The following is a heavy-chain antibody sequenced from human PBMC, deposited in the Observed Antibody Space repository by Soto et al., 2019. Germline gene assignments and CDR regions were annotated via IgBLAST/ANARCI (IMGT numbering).Heavy chain of an antibody. Sequence: GGSLRLSCTASGFTFSSYAMTWVRQAPGKGLEWVSSISGRDGSTYYADSVKGRFTISRDNSKNTLYLQMNSLRAEDTAVYYCARDRYGDYVFDYWGQGTLVTVSS. CDR1: GFTFSSYA. CDR2: ISGRDGST. CDR3: ARDRYGDYVFDY. J-gene: IGHJ4*02. V-gene: IGHV3-23*01. D-gene: IGHD4-17*01.